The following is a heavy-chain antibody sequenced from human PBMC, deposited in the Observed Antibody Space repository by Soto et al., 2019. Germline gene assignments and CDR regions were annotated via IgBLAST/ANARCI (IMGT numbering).Heavy chain of an antibody. J-gene: IGHJ3*02. CDR1: GGSFSVYY. D-gene: IGHD6-6*01. CDR3: ARVLYSSSSYAFDI. CDR2: INHSGST. V-gene: IGHV4-34*01. Sequence: PSETLSLTCAVYGGSFSVYYWSWIRQPPGKGLEWIGEINHSGSTNYNPSLKSRVTISVDTSKNQFSLKLSSVTAADTAVYYCARVLYSSSSYAFDIWGQGTMVTVSS.